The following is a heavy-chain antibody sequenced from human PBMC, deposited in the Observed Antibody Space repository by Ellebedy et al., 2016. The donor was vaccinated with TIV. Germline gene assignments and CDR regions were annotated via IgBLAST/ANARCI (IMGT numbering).Heavy chain of an antibody. D-gene: IGHD4-17*01. CDR1: GFTFSSYG. J-gene: IGHJ4*02. CDR3: AKDRDDDGDFVFDS. CDR2: ISRLDDST. Sequence: GGSLRLXXAASGFTFSSYGMHWVRQAPGKGLKWVSGISRLDDSTYYADSVKGRFTISRDNPKNTVYLQMNNLRAEDTGVYYCAKDRDDDGDFVFDSWGQGTLVIVS. V-gene: IGHV3-23*01.